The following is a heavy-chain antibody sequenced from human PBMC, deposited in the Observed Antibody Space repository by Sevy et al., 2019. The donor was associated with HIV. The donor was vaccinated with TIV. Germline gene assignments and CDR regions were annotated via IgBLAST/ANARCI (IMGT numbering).Heavy chain of an antibody. CDR1: GYTLTELS. J-gene: IGHJ6*03. D-gene: IGHD1-26*01. CDR3: ATTHPIKIVGATRGYYYFMDV. CDR2: FDPEDGET. V-gene: IGHV1-24*01. Sequence: ASVKVSCKVSGYTLTELSMHWVRQAPGEGLEWMGCFDPEDGETIYAQKFQGRVTMTEDTSTDTAYMELSSLRSDDTAVYYCATTHPIKIVGATRGYYYFMDVWGKGSTVTVSS.